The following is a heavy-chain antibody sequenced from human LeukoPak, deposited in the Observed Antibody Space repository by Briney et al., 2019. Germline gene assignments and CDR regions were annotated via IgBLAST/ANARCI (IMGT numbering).Heavy chain of an antibody. V-gene: IGHV3-30-3*01. J-gene: IGHJ4*02. CDR3: ARVNY. CDR2: ISYDGSNK. CDR1: GFTFSSYA. Sequence: GGSLRLSCAASGFTFSSYAMHWVRQAPGKGLEWVAVISYDGSNKYYADSAKGRFTISRDNSKNTLYLQVNSLRAEDTAVYYCARVNYWGQGTLVTVSS.